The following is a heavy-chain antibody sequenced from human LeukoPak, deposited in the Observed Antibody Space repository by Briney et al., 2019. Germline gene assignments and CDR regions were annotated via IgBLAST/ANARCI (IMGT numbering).Heavy chain of an antibody. Sequence: SETLSLTCAVYGGSFSGYYWSWIRQPPGKGLEWIGEINHSGSTNYNPSLKSRVTISVDTPKNQFSLKLSSVTAADTAVYYCARRGSSQSRWFDPWGQGTLVTVSS. CDR2: INHSGST. J-gene: IGHJ5*02. D-gene: IGHD6-13*01. CDR1: GGSFSGYY. CDR3: ARRGSSQSRWFDP. V-gene: IGHV4-34*01.